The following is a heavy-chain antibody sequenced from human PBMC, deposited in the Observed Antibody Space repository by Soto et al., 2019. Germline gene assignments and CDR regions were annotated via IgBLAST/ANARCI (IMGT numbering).Heavy chain of an antibody. CDR2: IYYSGST. CDR3: ARHLDIVVVPAASWFDP. J-gene: IGHJ5*02. D-gene: IGHD2-2*03. V-gene: IGHV4-39*01. CDR1: GGSISSSSYY. Sequence: SETLSLTCTVSGGSISSSSYYWGWIRQPPGKGLEWIGSIYYSGSTYYNPSLKSRVTISVDTSKNQFSLKLSSVTAADTAVYYCARHLDIVVVPAASWFDPWGQGTLVTVSS.